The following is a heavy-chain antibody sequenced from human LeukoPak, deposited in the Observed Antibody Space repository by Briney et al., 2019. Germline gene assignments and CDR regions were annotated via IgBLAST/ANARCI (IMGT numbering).Heavy chain of an antibody. V-gene: IGHV3-11*04. CDR3: ARERENKQWLGVGAFDI. J-gene: IGHJ3*02. CDR1: GFTFSDYY. D-gene: IGHD6-19*01. CDR2: ISSSGSTI. Sequence: PGGSLRLSCAASGFTFSDYYMSWIRQAPGKGLEWVSYISSSGSTIYYADSVKGRFTISRDNAKNSLYLQMNSLRAEDTAVYYCARERENKQWLGVGAFDIWGQGTMVTVSS.